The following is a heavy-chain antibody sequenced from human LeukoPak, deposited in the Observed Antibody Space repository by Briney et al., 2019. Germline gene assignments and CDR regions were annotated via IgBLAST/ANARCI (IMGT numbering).Heavy chain of an antibody. V-gene: IGHV4-34*01. D-gene: IGHD5-18*01. CDR3: ARDYWGYSYGQGLFDY. J-gene: IGHJ4*02. CDR1: GGSFSGYY. CDR2: INHSGST. Sequence: SETLSLTCAVYGGSFSGYYWSWIRQPPGKGLEWIGEINHSGSTNYNPSLKSRVTISVDTSKNQFSLKLSSVTAADTAVYYCARDYWGYSYGQGLFDYWGQGTLVTVSS.